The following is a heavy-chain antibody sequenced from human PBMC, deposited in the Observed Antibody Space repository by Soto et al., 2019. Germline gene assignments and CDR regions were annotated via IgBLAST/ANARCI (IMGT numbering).Heavy chain of an antibody. CDR2: VNPNSGNT. V-gene: IGHV1-8*01. Sequence: QVQLVQSGAEVRQPGASVKVSCKTSGYTFTSYDINWMRQATGQGLDWMGWVNPNSGNTRIVQNFQGRVTMTRDTSLGTVYMELSSLTSDDTAVYYCARGADRGVDYWGQGTLVTVSS. D-gene: IGHD3-16*02. J-gene: IGHJ4*02. CDR3: ARGADRGVDY. CDR1: GYTFTSYD.